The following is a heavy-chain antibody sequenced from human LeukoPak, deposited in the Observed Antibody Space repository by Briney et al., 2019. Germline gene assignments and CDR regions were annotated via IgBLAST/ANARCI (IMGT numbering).Heavy chain of an antibody. CDR2: IYTSGGT. Sequence: SQTLSLTCTVSGGSISSGSYYWNWIRQPAGKGLEWIGRIYTSGGTNYNPSLKSRVTISVDTSKNQFSLKLSSVTAADTAVYYCARSSGFWSGPGTYYFDYWGQGTLVTVSS. CDR1: GGSISSGSYY. J-gene: IGHJ4*02. V-gene: IGHV4-61*02. CDR3: ARSSGFWSGPGTYYFDY. D-gene: IGHD3-3*01.